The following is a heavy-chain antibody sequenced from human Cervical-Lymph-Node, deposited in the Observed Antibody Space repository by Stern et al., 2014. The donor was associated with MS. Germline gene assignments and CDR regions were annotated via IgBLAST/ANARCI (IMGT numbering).Heavy chain of an antibody. D-gene: IGHD3-9*01. V-gene: IGHV1-69*01. CDR3: VLTGYYPY. CDR2: IITLYGST. J-gene: IGHJ4*02. CDR1: GGSFSSYD. Sequence: VQLVESGPEVMQPGSSVKVSCKASGGSFSSYDVSWGRQAPGQGLEWMGRIITLYGSTNYADHLQGRVTITADESTTTVHMQLSSLRSDDTAVYYCVLTGYYPYWGQGTLVTVSS.